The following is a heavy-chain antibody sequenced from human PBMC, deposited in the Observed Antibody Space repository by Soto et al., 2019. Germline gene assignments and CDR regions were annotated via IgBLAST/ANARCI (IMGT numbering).Heavy chain of an antibody. D-gene: IGHD6-6*01. CDR3: ARAPNPYSSSSGWFDP. CDR1: GYTFTGYY. V-gene: IGHV1-2*02. Sequence: ASVKVSCKASGYTFTGYYMHWVRQAPGQGLEWMGWINPNSGGTNYAQKFQGRVTMTRDTSISTAYMELSRLRSDDTAVYYCARAPNPYSSSSGWFDPWGQGTLVTVSA. J-gene: IGHJ5*02. CDR2: INPNSGGT.